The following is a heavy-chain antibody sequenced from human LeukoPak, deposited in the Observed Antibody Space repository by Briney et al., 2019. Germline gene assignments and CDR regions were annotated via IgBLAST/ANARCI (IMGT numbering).Heavy chain of an antibody. CDR2: ISSNGGST. Sequence: PGGSLRLSCSASGFTFSSYAMHWVRQAPGKGLEYVSAISSNGGSTYYADSVKGRFTISRNNSKNTLYLQMSSLRAEDTAVYYCVKGQRYYGSSGYYSIEYFQHWGQGTLVTVSS. J-gene: IGHJ1*01. CDR3: VKGQRYYGSSGYYSIEYFQH. D-gene: IGHD3-22*01. V-gene: IGHV3-64D*09. CDR1: GFTFSSYA.